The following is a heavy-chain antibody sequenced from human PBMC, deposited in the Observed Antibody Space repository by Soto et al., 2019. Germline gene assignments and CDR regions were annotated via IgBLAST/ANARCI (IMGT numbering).Heavy chain of an antibody. Sequence: PSETLSLTCTVSGGSISSYYWSWIRQPPGKGLEWIGYIYYSGSTNYNPSLKSRVTISVDTSKNQFSLKLSSVTAADTAVYYCARDRSGWGIGQQFGFWYYGMDVWGQGTTVTVSS. V-gene: IGHV4-59*01. CDR2: IYYSGST. CDR3: ARDRSGWGIGQQFGFWYYGMDV. D-gene: IGHD6-13*01. J-gene: IGHJ6*02. CDR1: GGSISSYY.